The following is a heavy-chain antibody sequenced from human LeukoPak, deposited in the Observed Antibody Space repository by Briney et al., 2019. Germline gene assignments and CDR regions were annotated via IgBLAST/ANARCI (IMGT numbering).Heavy chain of an antibody. V-gene: IGHV1-2*02. J-gene: IGHJ4*02. Sequence: GASVKVSCKASGYTFTGYYMHWVRQAPGQGLEWMGWINPNSGGTNYAQKFQGRVTMTRDTSISTAYMELSRLRSDDTAVYYCASEGGRYCSGGSCYDYWGQGTLVTVSS. CDR2: INPNSGGT. D-gene: IGHD2-15*01. CDR3: ASEGGRYCSGGSCYDY. CDR1: GYTFTGYY.